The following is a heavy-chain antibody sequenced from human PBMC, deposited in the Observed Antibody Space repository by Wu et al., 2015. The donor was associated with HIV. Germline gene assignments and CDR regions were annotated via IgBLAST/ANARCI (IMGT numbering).Heavy chain of an antibody. CDR3: VRGVVRERRFDP. CDR1: GGTFSSYA. D-gene: IGHD2-15*01. Sequence: QVQLVQSGAEVKKPGSSVKVSCKASGGTFSSYAISWVRQAPGQGLEWMGEIIPIFRTAKNAQRFQDRLTITAEESTGTAYMELSSLRFEDTALYYCVRGVVRERRFDPWGQGTLVTVSS. CDR2: IIPIFRTA. J-gene: IGHJ5*02. V-gene: IGHV1-69*13.